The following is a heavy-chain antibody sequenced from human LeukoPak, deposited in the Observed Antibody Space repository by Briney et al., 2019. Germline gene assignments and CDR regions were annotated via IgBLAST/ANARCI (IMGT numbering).Heavy chain of an antibody. D-gene: IGHD3-22*01. J-gene: IGHJ4*02. CDR1: GYSISSGYY. CDR2: IYHSGST. CDR3: ARDRDYYDSSGTLDY. Sequence: PSQTLSLTCTVSGYSISSGYYWGWIRQPPGKGLQWIGSIYHSGSTYYNPSLKSRVTISVDTSKNQFSLKLSSVTAADTAVYYCARDRDYYDSSGTLDYWGQGTLVTVSS. V-gene: IGHV4-38-2*02.